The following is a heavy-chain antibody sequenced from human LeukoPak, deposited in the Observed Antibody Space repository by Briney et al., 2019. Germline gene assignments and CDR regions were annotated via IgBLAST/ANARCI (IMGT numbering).Heavy chain of an antibody. CDR3: ARDLSSDYYDSSGYLNY. J-gene: IGHJ4*02. Sequence: GGSLRLSCAASGFTFSSYWMHSVRQAPGKGLVWVSRINSDGSSTSYAASVKGRFTISRDNAKNTLYLQMNSLRAEDTAVYSCARDLSSDYYDSSGYLNYWGQGTLVTVSS. D-gene: IGHD3-22*01. V-gene: IGHV3-74*01. CDR2: INSDGSST. CDR1: GFTFSSYW.